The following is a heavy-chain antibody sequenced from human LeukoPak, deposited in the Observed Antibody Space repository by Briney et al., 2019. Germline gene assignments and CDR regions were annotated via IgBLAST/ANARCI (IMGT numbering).Heavy chain of an antibody. CDR1: GDIVSSNSVT. Sequence: SQTLSLTCAISGDIVSSNSVTWNWIRQSPSRGLEWLGRTYYRSTWCNDYAVSVRGRITVNPDTSKNQFSLHLNSVTPEDTAVYYCARRLTQYDCFDPWGQGILVTVSS. J-gene: IGHJ5*02. D-gene: IGHD2-2*01. V-gene: IGHV6-1*01. CDR2: TYYRSTWCN. CDR3: ARRLTQYDCFDP.